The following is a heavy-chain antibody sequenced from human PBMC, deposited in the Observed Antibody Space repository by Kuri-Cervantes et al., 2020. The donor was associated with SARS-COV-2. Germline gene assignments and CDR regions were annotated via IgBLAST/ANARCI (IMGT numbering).Heavy chain of an antibody. CDR2: IIPIFGTA. J-gene: IGHJ6*03. D-gene: IGHD3-10*01. CDR1: GGTFSSYA. CDR3: ARDASGAYYYYYYMDV. Sequence: SVKVSCKASGGTFSSYAISWVRQAPGQGLEWMGGIIPIFGTANYAQKFQGRVTITADESTSTAYMELSSLRSEGTAVYYCARDASGAYYYYYYMDVWGKGTTVTVSS. V-gene: IGHV1-69*13.